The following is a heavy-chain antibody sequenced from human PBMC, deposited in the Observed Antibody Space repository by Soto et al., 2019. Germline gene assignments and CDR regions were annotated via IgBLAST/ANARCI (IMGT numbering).Heavy chain of an antibody. J-gene: IGHJ4*02. CDR2: IKGDETTS. CDR3: ARGAFGSYYVDY. CDR1: GFTFTSYW. Sequence: EVQVVESGGASVQPGGSLRLSCAASGFTFTSYWMHWVRQAPGKGLLWMSRIKGDETTSSYADSVKGRFTISRDNAKNTVYLQMNSLRAGDTAVYYCARGAFGSYYVDYWGQGTLVTVSS. D-gene: IGHD3-10*01. V-gene: IGHV3-74*01.